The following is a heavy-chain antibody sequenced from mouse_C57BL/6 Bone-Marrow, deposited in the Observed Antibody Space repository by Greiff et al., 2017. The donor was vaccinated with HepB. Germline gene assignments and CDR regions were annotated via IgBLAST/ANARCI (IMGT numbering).Heavy chain of an antibody. J-gene: IGHJ1*03. D-gene: IGHD2-4*01. CDR3: ARRGYDYDGDWYFDV. V-gene: IGHV1-78*01. CDR1: GYTFTDHT. CDR2: IYPRDGST. Sequence: QVQLQQSDAELVKPGASVKISCKVSGYTFTDHTIHWMKQRPEQGLEWIGYIYPRDGSTKYNEKFKGKATLTADKSSSTAYMQLNSLTSEDSAVYFCARRGYDYDGDWYFDVWGTGTTVTVSS.